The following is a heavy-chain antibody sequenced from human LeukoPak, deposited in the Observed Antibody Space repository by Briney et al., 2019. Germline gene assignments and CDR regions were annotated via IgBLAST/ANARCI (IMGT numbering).Heavy chain of an antibody. CDR3: ARDLQYGSGSYYLVGWVY. V-gene: IGHV1-46*01. J-gene: IGHJ4*02. CDR1: GYTFTSYY. D-gene: IGHD3-10*01. CDR2: INPSGGST. Sequence: GASVKVSCKASGYTFTSYYMHWVRQAPGQGLEWMGIINPSGGSTSYAQKFQGRVTMTRDTSTSTVYMELSSLRSEDTAVYYCARDLQYGSGSYYLVGWVYWGQGTLVTVSS.